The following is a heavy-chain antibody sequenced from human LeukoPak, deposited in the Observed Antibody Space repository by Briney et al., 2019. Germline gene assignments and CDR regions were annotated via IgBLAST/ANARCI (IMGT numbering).Heavy chain of an antibody. CDR1: GYSISSGYY. D-gene: IGHD6-13*01. CDR2: IYHSGST. J-gene: IGHJ6*03. CDR3: ARGIVVWYPYYYYYMDV. Sequence: KPSETLSLTCTVSGYSISSGYYWGWIRQPPGKGLEWIGSIYHSGSTNYNPSLKSRVTISVDTSKNQFSLKLSSVTAADTAVYYCARGIVVWYPYYYYYMDVWGKGTTVTVSS. V-gene: IGHV4-38-2*02.